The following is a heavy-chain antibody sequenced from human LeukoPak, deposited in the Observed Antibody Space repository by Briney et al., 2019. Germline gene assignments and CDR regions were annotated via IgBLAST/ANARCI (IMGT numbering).Heavy chain of an antibody. V-gene: IGHV1-69*05. Sequence: SVKVSCKASGGTFSSYAISWVRQAPGQGLEWMGGIIPIFGTANYAQKFQGRVTITTDESTSTAYMELSSLRSEDTAVYYCARDTGLKAAAGTTVYYMDVWGKGTTVTVSS. D-gene: IGHD6-13*01. CDR2: IIPIFGTA. J-gene: IGHJ6*03. CDR3: ARDTGLKAAAGTTVYYMDV. CDR1: GGTFSSYA.